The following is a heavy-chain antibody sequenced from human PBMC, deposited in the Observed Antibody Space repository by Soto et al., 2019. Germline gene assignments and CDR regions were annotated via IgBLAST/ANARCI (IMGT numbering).Heavy chain of an antibody. D-gene: IGHD6-6*01. CDR1: GGSISSYY. CDR2: IYYSGST. CDR3: ARVYSSSSVRYFDL. J-gene: IGHJ2*01. V-gene: IGHV4-59*01. Sequence: QVQLQESGPGLVKPSETLSLTCTVSGGSISSYYWSWIRQPPGKGLEWIGYIYYSGSTNYNPSLKSRVTISVDTSKNQFSLKLSSVTAADTAVYYCARVYSSSSVRYFDLWGRGTLVTVSS.